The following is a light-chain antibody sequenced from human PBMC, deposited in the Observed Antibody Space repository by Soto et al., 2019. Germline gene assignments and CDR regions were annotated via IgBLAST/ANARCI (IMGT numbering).Light chain of an antibody. V-gene: IGLV1-44*01. CDR2: YNN. J-gene: IGLJ2*01. CDR3: GTWDNSLTSVV. Sequence: QSVLTQPPSASGAPGQRVTISCSGSSSNIGSDSVSWYQQLPGTAPKLLIYYNNQRPSGVPDRFSGSKSGTSATLGITGLQTGDEADYYCGTWDNSLTSVVFGGGTQLTVL. CDR1: SSNIGSDS.